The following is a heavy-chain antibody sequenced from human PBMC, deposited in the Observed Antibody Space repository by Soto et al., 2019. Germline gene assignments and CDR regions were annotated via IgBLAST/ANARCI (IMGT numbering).Heavy chain of an antibody. V-gene: IGHV1-69*02. CDR2: ITPTRGIA. Sequence: QVQLVQSGAEVKKPGSSVKVSCKASGGSFRSYTMSWVRQAPGQGFEWMGRITPTRGIADYAQNFQNRVTITADKSTSTVYMELSSLRSDDTGVYYCAWMTTVPMGGYWGQGTLVTVS. D-gene: IGHD4-17*01. CDR1: GGSFRSYT. CDR3: AWMTTVPMGGY. J-gene: IGHJ4*02.